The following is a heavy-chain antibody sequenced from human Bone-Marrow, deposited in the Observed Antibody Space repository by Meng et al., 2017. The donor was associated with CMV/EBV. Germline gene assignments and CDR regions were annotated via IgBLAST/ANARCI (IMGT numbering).Heavy chain of an antibody. V-gene: IGHV3-23*01. Sequence: GGSLTLSCAASGFTFSSYAMSWVRQAPGKGVEWVSAISGSGGSTYHADSVKGRFTVSRDNSKDTLYLQMNSLRAEDTAVYYCAKAAAGTDYWGQGTLVTVSS. D-gene: IGHD6-13*01. CDR1: GFTFSSYA. CDR2: ISGSGGST. J-gene: IGHJ4*02. CDR3: AKAAAGTDY.